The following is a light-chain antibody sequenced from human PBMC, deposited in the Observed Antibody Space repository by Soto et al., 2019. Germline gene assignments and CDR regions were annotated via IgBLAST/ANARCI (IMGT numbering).Light chain of an antibody. V-gene: IGLV1-40*01. J-gene: IGLJ2*01. CDR2: GNS. Sequence: QAVVTQPPSVSGAPGQRVTISCTGSSSNIGAGYDVHWYQQLPGTAPKLLIYGNSNRPSGVPDRFSGSKSGTSASLAITGLQAEDEADYYCQSYDSSHVVFGGGTKLTVI. CDR1: SSNIGAGYD. CDR3: QSYDSSHVV.